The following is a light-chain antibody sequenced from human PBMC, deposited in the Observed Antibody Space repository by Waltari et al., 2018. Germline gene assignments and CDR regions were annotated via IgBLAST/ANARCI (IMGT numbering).Light chain of an antibody. CDR1: GSNIGSNA. V-gene: IGLV1-44*01. CDR2: SHS. CDR3: AAWDDSLNRV. Sequence: QSVLTQPPSASGTPGQRVTISCSGSGSNIGSNAVSWYQQLPGTAPKILIYSHSLRPAGVPDRFSGSKSGTSASLAISGLQSEDEADYYCAAWDDSLNRVFGGGTKLTVL. J-gene: IGLJ2*01.